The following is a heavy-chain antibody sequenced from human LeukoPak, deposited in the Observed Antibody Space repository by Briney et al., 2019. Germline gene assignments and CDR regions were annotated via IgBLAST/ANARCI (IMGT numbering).Heavy chain of an antibody. Sequence: PSETLSLTCAVYGGSFSGYYWSWIRQPPGKGLEWIGEINHSGSSNYNPSLKSRVTISLDTSKNQFSLKLSSVTAADTAVYYCARQARSLQGEETPSVFDYWGQGTLVTVSS. D-gene: IGHD3-16*01. J-gene: IGHJ4*02. CDR3: ARQARSLQGEETPSVFDY. CDR1: GGSFSGYY. CDR2: INHSGSS. V-gene: IGHV4-34*01.